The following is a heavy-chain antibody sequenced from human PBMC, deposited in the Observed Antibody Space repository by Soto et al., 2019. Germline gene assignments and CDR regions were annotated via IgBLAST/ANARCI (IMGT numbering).Heavy chain of an antibody. J-gene: IGHJ4*02. CDR1: GFTFNDFE. Sequence: EVQLLESGGGLVRPGGSLRLSCGVSGFTFNDFEMNWVRQAPGKGPEWLAYIDGSGATKKYADSVRGRFTISGDNPNNSLFLQMSSLSAADTAIYYCARGFGRFNYWGQGTLVSVSS. V-gene: IGHV3-48*03. CDR2: IDGSGATK. CDR3: ARGFGRFNY. D-gene: IGHD3-10*01.